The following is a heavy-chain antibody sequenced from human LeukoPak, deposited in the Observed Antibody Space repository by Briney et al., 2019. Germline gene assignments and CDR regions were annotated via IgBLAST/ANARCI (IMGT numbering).Heavy chain of an antibody. D-gene: IGHD1-26*01. J-gene: IGHJ4*02. CDR1: GFTFNSYA. V-gene: IGHV3-23*01. Sequence: PGGSLRLSCAASGFTFNSYAMSWVRQAPGKGLEWVSAISGSGGSTYYADSVKGRFTISRDNSKNTLYLQMNSLRAEDTAVYYCAKVGGAKSGSYSDYWGQGTLVTVSS. CDR3: AKVGGAKSGSYSDY. CDR2: ISGSGGST.